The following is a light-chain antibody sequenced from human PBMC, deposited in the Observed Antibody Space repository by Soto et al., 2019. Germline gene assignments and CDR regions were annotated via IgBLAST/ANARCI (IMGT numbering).Light chain of an antibody. J-gene: IGKJ4*01. CDR2: DAS. V-gene: IGKV3-11*01. CDR3: QLRGTWPRVT. CDR1: QSVSSN. Sequence: IVLTQAPATLSVSPGERATVSCRASQSVSSNLAWYQQKQAQAPRLLIYDASIRAAGSPAGFRSGGSGTDFTITISSLAPEDFAIYYCQLRGTWPRVTFGGGTKVDIK.